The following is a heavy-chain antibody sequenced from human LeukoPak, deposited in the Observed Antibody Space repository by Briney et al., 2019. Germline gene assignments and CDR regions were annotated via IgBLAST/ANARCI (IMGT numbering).Heavy chain of an antibody. CDR3: ARDGPSVFDY. V-gene: IGHV1-2*02. J-gene: IGHJ4*02. Sequence: ASVKVSCKASGYTFTDYFIHWVRQAPGKGLEWMGWINPKSGATRYTQIFQGRVTITRDTSIGTVYVELSRLSSDDTAIYYCARDGPSVFDYWGQGTLLTVSS. CDR1: GYTFTDYF. D-gene: IGHD3-10*01. CDR2: INPKSGAT.